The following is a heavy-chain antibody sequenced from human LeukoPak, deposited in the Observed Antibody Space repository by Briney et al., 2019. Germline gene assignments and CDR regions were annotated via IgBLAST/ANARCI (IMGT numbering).Heavy chain of an antibody. V-gene: IGHV3-21*01. CDR3: ARGPAEVVVVPAAGYNDAFDI. D-gene: IGHD2-2*01. CDR2: ISSSSYI. CDR1: GFTFSSYS. Sequence: PGGSLRLSCAASGFTFSSYSMNWVRQAPGKGLEWVSSISSSSYIYYADSVKGRFTISRDNAKNSLYLQMNSLRAEGTAVYYCARGPAEVVVVPAAGYNDAFDIWGQGTMVTVSS. J-gene: IGHJ3*02.